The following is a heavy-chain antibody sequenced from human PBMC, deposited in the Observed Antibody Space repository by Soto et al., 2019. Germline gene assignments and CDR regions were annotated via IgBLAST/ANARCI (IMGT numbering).Heavy chain of an antibody. CDR3: ARLFIAAADDY. J-gene: IGHJ4*02. CDR2: IWYDGSNK. D-gene: IGHD6-13*01. V-gene: IGHV3-33*01. CDR1: GFTFSSYG. Sequence: PGGSLRLSCAASGFTFSSYGMHWVRQAPGKGLEWVAVIWYDGSNKYYADSVKGRFTISRDNSKNTLYLQMNSLRAEDTAVYYCARLFIAAADDYWGQGNPGHRLL.